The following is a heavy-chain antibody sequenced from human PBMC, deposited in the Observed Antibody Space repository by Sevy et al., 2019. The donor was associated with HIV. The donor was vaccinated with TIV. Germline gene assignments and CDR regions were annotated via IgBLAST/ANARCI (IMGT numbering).Heavy chain of an antibody. Sequence: GGSLRLSCVGSGFIFGSHGMSWVRQAPGRGLEWVSGIEAGGGYTYYGDAMKGRVSISRDNAESTLLLQMNSLRAEDTGVYYCAKGLGITTFVESDSWGQGTLVTVSS. CDR3: AKGLGITTFVESDS. V-gene: IGHV3-23*01. J-gene: IGHJ4*02. D-gene: IGHD3-9*01. CDR2: IEAGGGYT. CDR1: GFIFGSHG.